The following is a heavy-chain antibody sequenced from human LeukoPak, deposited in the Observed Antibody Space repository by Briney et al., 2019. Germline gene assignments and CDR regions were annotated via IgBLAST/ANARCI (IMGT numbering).Heavy chain of an antibody. Sequence: PGGSLRLSCAASGFTFSSYAMSWVRQAPGKGLEWVSAISGSGGSTYYADSVKGRFTISRDNSKNTLYLQMNSLRAEGTAVYYCAKDEGATGWFGSPGNWFDPWGQGTLVTVSS. CDR3: AKDEGATGWFGSPGNWFDP. D-gene: IGHD3-10*01. CDR2: ISGSGGST. V-gene: IGHV3-23*01. CDR1: GFTFSSYA. J-gene: IGHJ5*02.